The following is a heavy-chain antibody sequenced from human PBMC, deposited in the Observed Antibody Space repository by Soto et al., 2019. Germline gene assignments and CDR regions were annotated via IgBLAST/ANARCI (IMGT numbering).Heavy chain of an antibody. CDR2: IRQDGGEI. Sequence: EVQLVESGGALVQPGGSLRLSCTVSGFNVTEYYMNWVRQAPGKGLEWVANIRQDGGEIYYVDSVRGRFTISRDNVKNSVYLQMDSLRVEDTALYYCVRADHYGPLFDQWGQGTLVTVSS. CDR1: GFNVTEYY. J-gene: IGHJ4*02. D-gene: IGHD4-17*01. CDR3: VRADHYGPLFDQ. V-gene: IGHV3-7*01.